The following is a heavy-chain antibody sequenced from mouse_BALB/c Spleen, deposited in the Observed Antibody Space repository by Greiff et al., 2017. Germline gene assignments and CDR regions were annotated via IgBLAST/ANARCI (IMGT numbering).Heavy chain of an antibody. CDR2: ISSGGST. Sequence: EVMLVESGGGLVKPGGSLKLSCAASGFTFSSYAMSWVRQTPEKRLEWVASISSGGSTYYPDSVKGRFTISRDNARNILYLQMSSLRSEDTAMYYCARGPSAMINVWFAYWGQGTLVTVSA. CDR3: ARGPSAMINVWFAY. D-gene: IGHD2-4*01. V-gene: IGHV5-6-5*01. J-gene: IGHJ3*01. CDR1: GFTFSSYA.